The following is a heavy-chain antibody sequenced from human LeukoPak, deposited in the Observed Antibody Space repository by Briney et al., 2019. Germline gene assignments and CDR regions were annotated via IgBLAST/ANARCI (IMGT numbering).Heavy chain of an antibody. J-gene: IGHJ4*02. V-gene: IGHV3-23*01. D-gene: IGHD2-2*01. Sequence: PGGSLRLSCAASGFTFSSYAMSWVRQAPGKGLEWVSAISGSGGSTYYADSVKGRFTMSRDNAKNSMDLQMNSLRAEDTAVYYCARDSRPSGLVVVPAAWGELKVWGQGTLVTVSS. CDR1: GFTFSSYA. CDR2: ISGSGGST. CDR3: ARDSRPSGLVVVPAAWGELKV.